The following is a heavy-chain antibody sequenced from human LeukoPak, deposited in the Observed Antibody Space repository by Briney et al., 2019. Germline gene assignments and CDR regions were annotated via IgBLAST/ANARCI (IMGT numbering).Heavy chain of an antibody. V-gene: IGHV1-2*06. Sequence: RASVKVSCKASGYTFTGYYMHWVRQAPGQGLEWMGRINPNSGGTNYAQKFQGRVTMTRDTSISTAYMELSRLRSDDTAVYYCARVQAAAGTPFDYWGLGTLVTVSS. CDR3: ARVQAAAGTPFDY. J-gene: IGHJ4*02. D-gene: IGHD6-13*01. CDR1: GYTFTGYY. CDR2: INPNSGGT.